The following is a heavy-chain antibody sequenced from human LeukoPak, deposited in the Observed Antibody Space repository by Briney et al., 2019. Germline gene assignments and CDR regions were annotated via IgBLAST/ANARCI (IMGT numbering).Heavy chain of an antibody. J-gene: IGHJ4*02. CDR2: INPNSGGT. CDR1: GGTFSSYA. CDR3: ARTQIFDWSLDY. Sequence: GASVKVSCKASGGTFSSYAISWVRQAPGQGLEWMGWINPNSGGTNYAQKFQGRVTMTRDTSISTAYMELSRLRSDDTAVYYCARTQIFDWSLDYWGQGTLVTVSS. V-gene: IGHV1-2*02. D-gene: IGHD3-9*01.